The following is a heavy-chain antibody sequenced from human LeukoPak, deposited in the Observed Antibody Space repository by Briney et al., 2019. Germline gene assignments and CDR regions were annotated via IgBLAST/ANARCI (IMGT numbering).Heavy chain of an antibody. J-gene: IGHJ6*02. CDR2: IAYDGSNK. CDR3: AKEKAIATINYGLDV. Sequence: GSLRLSCAASGFIFDTYGMLWVRQAPGKGLEWVAVIAYDGSNKVYADSVKGRFTISRDNPKNTLYLQMNSLRGEDTAVYYCAKEKAIATINYGLDVWGQGTTVTVSS. D-gene: IGHD1-1*01. V-gene: IGHV3-30*18. CDR1: GFIFDTYG.